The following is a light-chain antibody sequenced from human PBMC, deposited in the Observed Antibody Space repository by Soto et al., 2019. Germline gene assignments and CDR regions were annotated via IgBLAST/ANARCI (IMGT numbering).Light chain of an antibody. CDR3: TSYTSAISHVL. Sequence: QSVLTQPASVSGSPGQSITISCTGTSSDVGGYNYVSWYQQHPGKAPKLIISEVSNRPSGVSARFSGSKSGNTASLTISGLQAEDEADYYCTSYTSAISHVLFGGGTKLT. J-gene: IGLJ2*01. CDR1: SSDVGGYNY. V-gene: IGLV2-14*01. CDR2: EVS.